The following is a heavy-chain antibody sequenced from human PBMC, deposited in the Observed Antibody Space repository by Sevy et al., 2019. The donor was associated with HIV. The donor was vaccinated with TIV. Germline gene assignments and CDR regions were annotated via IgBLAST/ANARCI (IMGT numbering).Heavy chain of an antibody. Sequence: EGSLRLSCTASGFTFSRYWMHWVRQAPGKGLVWVSRINSDGSSTRYADSVKGRFTISRDNAKNTLYLQMNSLRAEDTAVYYCARYYYDSSGIDYWGQGTLVTVSS. CDR2: INSDGSST. CDR3: ARYYYDSSGIDY. D-gene: IGHD3-22*01. J-gene: IGHJ4*02. V-gene: IGHV3-74*01. CDR1: GFTFSRYW.